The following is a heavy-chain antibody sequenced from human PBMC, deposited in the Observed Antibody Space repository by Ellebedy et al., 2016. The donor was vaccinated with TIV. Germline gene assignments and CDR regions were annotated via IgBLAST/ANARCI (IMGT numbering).Heavy chain of an antibody. D-gene: IGHD6-19*01. CDR1: GVSVSSSD. CDR2: SYKSGNT. Sequence: PGESLKISCAASGVSVSSSDMGWVRQAPGKGLEWVSVSYKSGNTHNAESVKCRFTTSRDDSKNTLDLQMNSLRADDTAVYYCATSSRGWGYDAFDIWGQGTMVTVSS. CDR3: ATSSRGWGYDAFDI. J-gene: IGHJ3*02. V-gene: IGHV3-53*01.